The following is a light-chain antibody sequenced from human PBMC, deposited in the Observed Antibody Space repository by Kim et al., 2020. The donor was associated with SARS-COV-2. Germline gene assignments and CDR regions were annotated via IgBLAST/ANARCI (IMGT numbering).Light chain of an antibody. CDR1: QSISSW. CDR2: KAS. CDR3: EQYNSSPWT. V-gene: IGKV1-5*03. J-gene: IGKJ1*01. Sequence: DIQMTQSSSTLSASVGDRVTITCRASQSISSWLAWYQQKPGKAPKLLIYKASSLESGVPSRFSGSGSGTEFTLTISSLQPDDFATYCCEQYNSSPWTFGQGTKVDIK.